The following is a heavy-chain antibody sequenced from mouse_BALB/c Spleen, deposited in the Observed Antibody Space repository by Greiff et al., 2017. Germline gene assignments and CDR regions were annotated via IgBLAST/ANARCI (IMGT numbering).Heavy chain of an antibody. J-gene: IGHJ3*01. V-gene: IGHV2-9*02. CDR2: IWAGGST. Sequence: AMLVESGPGLVAPSQSLSITCTVSGFSLTSYGVHWVRQPPGKGLEWLGVIWAGGSTNYNSALMSRLSISKDNSKSQVFLKMNSLQTDDTAMYYCASTGPFAYWGQGTLVTVSA. CDR1: GFSLTSYG. CDR3: ASTGPFAY. D-gene: IGHD4-1*02.